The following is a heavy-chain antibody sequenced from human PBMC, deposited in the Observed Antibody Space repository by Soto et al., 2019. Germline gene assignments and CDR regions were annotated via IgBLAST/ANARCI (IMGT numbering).Heavy chain of an antibody. CDR2: ISYDGSNK. CDR1: GFTFSSYG. Sequence: GSLRLSCAASGFTFSSYGMHWVRQAPGKGLEWVAVISYDGSNKYYADSVKGRFTISRDNSKNTLYLQMNSLRAEDTAVYYCAKGLDYYGPSDYFDYWGQGTLVTVSS. J-gene: IGHJ4*02. V-gene: IGHV3-30*18. D-gene: IGHD3-10*01. CDR3: AKGLDYYGPSDYFDY.